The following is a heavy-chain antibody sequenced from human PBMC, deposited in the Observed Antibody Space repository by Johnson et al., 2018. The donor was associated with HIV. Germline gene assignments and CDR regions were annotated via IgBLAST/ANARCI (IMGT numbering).Heavy chain of an antibody. D-gene: IGHD7-27*01. CDR3: ARVKSYGNWGSRKGGRESRAAFDI. CDR2: ISYDGSEK. J-gene: IGHJ3*02. Sequence: QVQLVESGGGVVQPGRSLRLSCAASGFTCSSYAMHWVRQAPGKGLEWVAVISYDGSEKYYVDSVKGRFTISRDNAKNSLYLQMNSLRAEDTAVYYCARVKSYGNWGSRKGGRESRAAFDIWGQGTMVTVSS. CDR1: GFTCSSYA. V-gene: IGHV3-30*04.